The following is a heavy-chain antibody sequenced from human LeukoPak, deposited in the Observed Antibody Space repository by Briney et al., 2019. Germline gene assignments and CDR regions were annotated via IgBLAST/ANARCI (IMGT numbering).Heavy chain of an antibody. D-gene: IGHD6-19*01. CDR1: AYSFIDYY. J-gene: IGHJ4*02. CDR3: ARAKQWPNPFDY. Sequence: GASGTLSCTASAYSFIDYYIDWGWDRHGQGLGWKGCINSSTGGTHYAQKFQGMVTMTRDTYISTAYMEVSRLRSDDTAVYYCARAKQWPNPFDYWGQGTLVTVSS. CDR2: INSSTGGT. V-gene: IGHV1-2*02.